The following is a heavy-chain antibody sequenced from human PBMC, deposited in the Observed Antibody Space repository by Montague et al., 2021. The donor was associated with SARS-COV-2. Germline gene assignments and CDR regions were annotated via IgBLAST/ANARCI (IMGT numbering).Heavy chain of an antibody. D-gene: IGHD3-3*01. CDR2: IYYSGAT. Sequence: SETLSLTCSVGGSFAGSSYNFLRQTPGKGLEWIGEIYYSGATDYNPSLKGRVTISADTSKNEFSLELRSVSAADTAIYYCARGTKPYYDLWLWGQGTLVAVSS. J-gene: IGHJ4*02. CDR1: GGSFAGSS. V-gene: IGHV4-34*01. CDR3: ARGTKPYYDLWL.